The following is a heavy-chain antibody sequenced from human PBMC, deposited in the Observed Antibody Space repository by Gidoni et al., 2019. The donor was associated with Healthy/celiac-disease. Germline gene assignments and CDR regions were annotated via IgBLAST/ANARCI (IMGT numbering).Heavy chain of an antibody. Sequence: QVQLVESGGGVVQPGRSLRLSCAASGFTFSSYGMPWVRQAPGKGLEWVAVIWYDGSNKYYADSVKGRFTISRDNSKNTLYLQMNSLRAEDTAVYYCARDSEPYDFWSGAPTHSMDVWGQGTTVTVSS. CDR3: ARDSEPYDFWSGAPTHSMDV. J-gene: IGHJ6*02. D-gene: IGHD3-3*01. V-gene: IGHV3-33*01. CDR2: IWYDGSNK. CDR1: GFTFSSYG.